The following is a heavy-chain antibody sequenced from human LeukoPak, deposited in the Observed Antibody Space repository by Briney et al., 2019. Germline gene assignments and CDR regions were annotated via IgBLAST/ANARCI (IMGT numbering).Heavy chain of an antibody. CDR2: IRVSGRTT. D-gene: IGHD4-17*01. CDR1: GFTFSGYA. CDR3: AKSAASATTFLDY. Sequence: GGSLRLSCAASGFTFSGYAMSWVRQAPGKGLEWVSGIRVSGRTTDCADSVKGRFTISRDNSKNTLDLQMNSLRAEDTAVYYCAKSAASATTFLDYWGQGTLVTVSS. J-gene: IGHJ4*02. V-gene: IGHV3-23*01.